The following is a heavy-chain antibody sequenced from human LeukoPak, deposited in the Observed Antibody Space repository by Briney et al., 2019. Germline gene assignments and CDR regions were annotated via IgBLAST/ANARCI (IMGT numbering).Heavy chain of an antibody. CDR1: GGSISSSSYY. V-gene: IGHV4-39*07. CDR2: IYYSGST. CDR3: ARDLIPGTIFDY. D-gene: IGHD2-8*01. J-gene: IGHJ4*02. Sequence: PSETLSLTCTVSGGSISSSSYYWGWIRQPPGKGLEWVGSIYYSGSTYYNPSLKSRVTISVDTSKNQFSLKLSSVTAADTAVYYCARDLIPGTIFDYWGQGTLVTVSS.